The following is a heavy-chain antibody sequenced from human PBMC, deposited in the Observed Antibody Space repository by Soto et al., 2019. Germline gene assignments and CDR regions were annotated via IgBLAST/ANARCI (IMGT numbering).Heavy chain of an antibody. J-gene: IGHJ3*02. V-gene: IGHV5-10-1*01. CDR2: IDPSDSYT. CDR3: ASLLDCSSTSCYAFDI. Sequence: PGESLKISCNGSGYSFTSYWISWVRQMPGKGLEWMGRIDPSDSYTNYSPSFQGHVTISADKSVSTAYLQWSSLKASDTAMYYCASLLDCSSTSCYAFDIWGQGTMVTV. D-gene: IGHD2-2*01. CDR1: GYSFTSYW.